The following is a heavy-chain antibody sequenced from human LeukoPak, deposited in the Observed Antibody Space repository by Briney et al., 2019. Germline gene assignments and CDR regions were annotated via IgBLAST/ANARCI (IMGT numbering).Heavy chain of an antibody. CDR1: GGSISTSNYY. CDR3: ARVSSSWYQDWYFDL. V-gene: IGHV4-61*02. CDR2: IDTSGNT. J-gene: IGHJ2*01. Sequence: PSETLSLTCTVSGGSISTSNYYWSWIRQPAGKGLEWIGRIDTSGNTNYKPSLKSRVTMSVDTSKNQFSLKLNSVTAADTAVYYCARVSSSWYQDWYFDLWGRGTLVTVSS. D-gene: IGHD6-13*01.